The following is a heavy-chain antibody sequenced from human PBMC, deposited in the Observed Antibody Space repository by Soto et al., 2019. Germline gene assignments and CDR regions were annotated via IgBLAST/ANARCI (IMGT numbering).Heavy chain of an antibody. D-gene: IGHD2-15*01. CDR1: GFTFSSYW. V-gene: IGHV3-74*01. J-gene: IGHJ4*02. CDR2: INSDGSST. Sequence: EVQLVESGGGLVQPGESLRLSCAASGFTFSSYWMHWVRQAPGKGLVWVSRINSDGSSTSYAGSVKGRFTISRDNAKNTLYLQMNSLRAKDTAVYYCVRTSLVVAAATREDYWGQGTLVTVSS. CDR3: VRTSLVVAAATREDY.